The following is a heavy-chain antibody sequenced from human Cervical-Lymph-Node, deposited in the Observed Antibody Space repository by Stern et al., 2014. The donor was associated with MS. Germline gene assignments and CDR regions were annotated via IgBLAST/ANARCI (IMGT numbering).Heavy chain of an antibody. J-gene: IGHJ1*01. V-gene: IGHV3-33*01. D-gene: IGHD4-23*01. Sequence: VQLVESGGGVVQPGRSLRLSCAASGFTFSSSGMHWVRQAPGKGLEWLAIIWYDGSKRYYADSVKGRFTISRENSKNTLYLQMNSLRADDTAVYYCAREGGNTAEYFQHWGQGTLVTVSS. CDR1: GFTFSSSG. CDR3: AREGGNTAEYFQH. CDR2: IWYDGSKR.